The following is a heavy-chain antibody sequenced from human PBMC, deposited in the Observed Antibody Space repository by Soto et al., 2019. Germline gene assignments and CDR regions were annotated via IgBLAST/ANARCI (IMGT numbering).Heavy chain of an antibody. J-gene: IGHJ5*02. V-gene: IGHV3-23*01. D-gene: IGHD3-22*01. CDR2: ISGSGGST. CDR3: AKADYDSSGYYPFPWFDP. Sequence: GGSLRLSGSASGFTFSSYAMSWVRQAPGKGLEWVSAISGSGGSTYYADSVKGRFTISRDNSKNTLYLQMNSLRAEDTAVYYCAKADYDSSGYYPFPWFDPWGQGTLVTVSS. CDR1: GFTFSSYA.